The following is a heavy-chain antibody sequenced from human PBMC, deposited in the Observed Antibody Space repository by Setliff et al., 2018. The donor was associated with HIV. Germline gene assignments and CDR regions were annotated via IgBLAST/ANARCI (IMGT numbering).Heavy chain of an antibody. D-gene: IGHD3-16*02. J-gene: IGHJ4*02. CDR2: IRYDGSNK. V-gene: IGHV3-30*02. Sequence: GSLRLSCAASGFTFSSYGMHWVRQAPGKGLEWVAFIRYDGSNKYYADSVKGRFTISRDNSKNTLYLQMNNLKTEDTGVYYCAAPRSNLYDSTIAYWGQGTQVTVSS. CDR3: AAPRSNLYDSTIAY. CDR1: GFTFSSYG.